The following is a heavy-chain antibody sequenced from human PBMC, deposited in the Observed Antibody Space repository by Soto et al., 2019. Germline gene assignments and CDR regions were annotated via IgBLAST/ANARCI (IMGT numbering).Heavy chain of an antibody. V-gene: IGHV5-10-1*01. Sequence: PGESLKISCKGSGYSLTSHCISRVRQMPGKGLEWMGRIDPSDSYTNYSLSFQGHVTISADKSISTAYLQWSSLKASDTAMYYCARHVVGARGWVEEPLWGQGTLVTVSS. CDR3: ARHVVGARGWVEEPL. J-gene: IGHJ4*02. CDR2: IDPSDSYT. D-gene: IGHD1-1*01. CDR1: GYSLTSHC.